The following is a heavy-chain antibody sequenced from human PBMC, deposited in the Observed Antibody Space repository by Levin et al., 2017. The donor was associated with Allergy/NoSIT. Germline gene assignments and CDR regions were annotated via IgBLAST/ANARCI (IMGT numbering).Heavy chain of an antibody. V-gene: IGHV3-64D*06. CDR3: VKDLDYGSGSYYQPNDY. J-gene: IGHJ4*02. CDR1: GFTFSSYA. CDR2: ISSNGGST. D-gene: IGHD3-10*01. Sequence: GGSLRLSCSASGFTFSSYAMHWVRQAPGKGLEYVSAISSNGGSTYYADSVKGRFTISRDNSKNTLYLQMSSLRAEDTAVYYCVKDLDYGSGSYYQPNDYWGQGTLVTVSS.